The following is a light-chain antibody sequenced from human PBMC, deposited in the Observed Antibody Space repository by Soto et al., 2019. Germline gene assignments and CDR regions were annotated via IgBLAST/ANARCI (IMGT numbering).Light chain of an antibody. CDR2: GAS. CDR1: QSISRH. V-gene: IGKV1-39*01. CDR3: QQSYGTSRT. Sequence: DIQMTQSPSSLSASVGDRVTITCRASQSISRHLNWYQQKPGKAPKLLMFGASSLQSGVPSRFSGSGSGTDFTLTISSLYPEDFATYYCQQSYGTSRTFGQGTRLEVK. J-gene: IGKJ2*01.